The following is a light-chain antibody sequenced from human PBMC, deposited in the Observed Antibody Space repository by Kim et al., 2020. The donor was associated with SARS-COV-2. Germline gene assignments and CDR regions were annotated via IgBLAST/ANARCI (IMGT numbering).Light chain of an antibody. CDR2: SND. CDR1: SSNIGSNT. J-gene: IGLJ3*02. CDR3: ATWDDSLTGQV. Sequence: GQRVTISCSGSSSNIGSNTVTWYQQVPGTAPKLFIYSNDQRPSGVPDRFSGFKSGTSASLAISGLQSGDEADYYCATWDDSLTGQVFGGGTQLTVL. V-gene: IGLV1-44*01.